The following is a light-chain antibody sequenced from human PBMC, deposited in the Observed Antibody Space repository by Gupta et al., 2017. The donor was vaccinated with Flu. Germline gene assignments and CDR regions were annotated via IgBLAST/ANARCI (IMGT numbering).Light chain of an antibody. CDR2: WAS. J-gene: IGKJ4*01. Sequence: DNVLTQSPHSLSVFLCERATINCKSSQSLFYTTNKKNYLAWYQQRPGQPPQLLMSWASTRESGIPDRFSGSGSGTDFTLTINRLQPEDVAVYYCQQYHAIPVAFGGGTKVEIK. V-gene: IGKV4-1*01. CDR3: QQYHAIPVA. CDR1: QSLFYTTNKKNY.